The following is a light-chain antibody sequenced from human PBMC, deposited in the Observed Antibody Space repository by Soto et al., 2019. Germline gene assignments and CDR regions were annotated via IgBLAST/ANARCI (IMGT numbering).Light chain of an antibody. Sequence: IVLPQSPATLSLSPGERATLSCGASQSVSSSYLAWYQLKPGQAPRLLIYDASNRATGIPARFSGSGSGTDFTLTISSLEPEDFAVYYCQQRSNWPRTFGQGTKVDIK. J-gene: IGKJ1*01. CDR1: QSVSSSY. V-gene: IGKV3D-20*02. CDR3: QQRSNWPRT. CDR2: DAS.